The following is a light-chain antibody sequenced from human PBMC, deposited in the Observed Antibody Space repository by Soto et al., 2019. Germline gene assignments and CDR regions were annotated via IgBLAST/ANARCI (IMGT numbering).Light chain of an antibody. CDR2: WAS. CDR3: QQYYTTLT. CDR1: QSVLYSSYNKNY. V-gene: IGKV4-1*01. J-gene: IGKJ4*01. Sequence: DIVMTQSPDSLAVSLGERATINCKSSQSVLYSSYNKNYLAWYQQKPGQHPKLLIYWASTRASGVPDRFSGSGSGADFTLTISSLQAEDVAVYYCQQYYTTLTFGGGTRVEIK.